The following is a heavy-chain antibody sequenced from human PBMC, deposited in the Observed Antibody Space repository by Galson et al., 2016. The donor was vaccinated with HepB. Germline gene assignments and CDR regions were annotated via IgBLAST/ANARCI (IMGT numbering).Heavy chain of an antibody. CDR3: ARDSVFTLSKGAPLDH. V-gene: IGHV3-74*01. D-gene: IGHD3-22*01. J-gene: IGHJ4*02. CDR1: GFTFSNYW. Sequence: SLRLSCAVSGFTFSNYWMHWVRQAPGKGLMWISRVNGDGTNIAYADSVKGRFTISRDNAKDTIYLEMNGLRAEDTAVYYCARDSVFTLSKGAPLDHWGQGTPVTVSS. CDR2: VNGDGTNI.